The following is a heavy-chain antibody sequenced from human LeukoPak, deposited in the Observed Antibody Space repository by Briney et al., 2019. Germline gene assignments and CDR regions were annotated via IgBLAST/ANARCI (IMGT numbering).Heavy chain of an antibody. CDR2: IRSKANSYAT. Sequence: GGSLRLSCAASGFTFSGSAMHWVRQASGKGLEWVGRIRSKANSYATAYAASVKGRFTISRDDSKNTAYLQMNSLKTEDTAVYYCTRRDDYGDYGDAFDIWGRGTMVTVSS. V-gene: IGHV3-73*01. D-gene: IGHD4-17*01. J-gene: IGHJ3*02. CDR3: TRRDDYGDYGDAFDI. CDR1: GFTFSGSA.